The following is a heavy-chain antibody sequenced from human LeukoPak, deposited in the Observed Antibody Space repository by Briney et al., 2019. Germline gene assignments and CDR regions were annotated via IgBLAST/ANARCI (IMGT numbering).Heavy chain of an antibody. V-gene: IGHV3-7*01. Sequence: GGSLRLSCAASGVTFSSYWMSWVRQAPGKGLEWVANIKEDGSEIYYVDSVKGRFTISRDNARNSLYLQMNSLRAEDTAVYYCARAREFGELDYWGQGTLVTVSS. CDR1: GVTFSSYW. J-gene: IGHJ4*02. CDR2: IKEDGSEI. D-gene: IGHD3-10*01. CDR3: ARAREFGELDY.